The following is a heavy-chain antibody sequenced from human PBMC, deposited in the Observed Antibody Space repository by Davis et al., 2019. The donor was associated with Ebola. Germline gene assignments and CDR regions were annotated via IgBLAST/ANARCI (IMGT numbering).Heavy chain of an antibody. Sequence: SVKASCKASGGTFSSYAISWVRQAPGQGLEWMGRIIPILGIANYAQKFQGRVTITADKSTSTAYMELSSLRSEDTAVYYCARDNSWYRLDFDYWGQGTLVTVSS. CDR2: IIPILGIA. J-gene: IGHJ4*02. V-gene: IGHV1-69*04. CDR1: GGTFSSYA. D-gene: IGHD6-13*01. CDR3: ARDNSWYRLDFDY.